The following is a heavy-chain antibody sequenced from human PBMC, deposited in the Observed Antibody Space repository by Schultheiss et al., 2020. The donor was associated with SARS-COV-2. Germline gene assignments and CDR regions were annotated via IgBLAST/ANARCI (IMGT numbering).Heavy chain of an antibody. Sequence: SQTLSLTCTVSGGSISSDGYYWSWIRQHPGKGLEWIGYIYYSGSTTYNPSLKSLVTISVDTSKNQFSLKLSSVTAADTAVYYCAREDERFGHDYWGQGTLVTVSS. V-gene: IGHV4-31*01. D-gene: IGHD3-10*01. J-gene: IGHJ4*02. CDR1: GGSISSDGYY. CDR3: AREDERFGHDY. CDR2: IYYSGST.